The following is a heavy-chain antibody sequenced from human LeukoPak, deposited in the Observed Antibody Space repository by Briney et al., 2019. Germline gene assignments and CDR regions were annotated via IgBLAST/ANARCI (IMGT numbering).Heavy chain of an antibody. Sequence: GGSLRLSCAASGLTFSTYNMNWVRQAPGKGLEWVSSIRSSSSYIYYAYSVKGRFTISRDNAKNSLYLQMNSLRAEDTAVYYCARVLRYFDWTKAPFDYWGQGTLVTVSS. D-gene: IGHD3-9*01. CDR2: IRSSSSYI. CDR1: GLTFSTYN. V-gene: IGHV3-21*01. CDR3: ARVLRYFDWTKAPFDY. J-gene: IGHJ4*02.